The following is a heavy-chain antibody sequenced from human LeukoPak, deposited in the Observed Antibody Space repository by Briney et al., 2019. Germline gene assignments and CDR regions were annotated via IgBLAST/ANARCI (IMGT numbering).Heavy chain of an antibody. CDR2: IYYSGST. D-gene: IGHD6-19*01. CDR3: GNYRETVAGNWFDP. V-gene: IGHV4-39*01. J-gene: IGHJ5*02. CDR1: GGSISSSSYY. Sequence: SETLSLTCTVSGGSISSSSYYWGWIRQPPGKGLEWIGSIYYSGSTYYNPSLKSRVTISVDTSKNQFSLKLSSVTAADTAVYYCGNYRETVAGNWFDPWGQGTLVTVSS.